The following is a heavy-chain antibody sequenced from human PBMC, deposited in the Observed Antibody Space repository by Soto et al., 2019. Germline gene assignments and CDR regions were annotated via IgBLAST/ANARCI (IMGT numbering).Heavy chain of an antibody. Sequence: QVQLVESGGGLVKPGGSLRLSCAASGFTFSDYYMSWIRQAPGKGLEWVSYISSSGSTIYYADSVKGRFTISRDNAKNSLYLQMNSLRAEDTAVYYCARSGDSGSYHDDYYYYGMDVWGQGTTVTVSS. CDR1: GFTFSDYY. J-gene: IGHJ6*02. D-gene: IGHD1-26*01. CDR2: ISSSGSTI. CDR3: ARSGDSGSYHDDYYYYGMDV. V-gene: IGHV3-11*01.